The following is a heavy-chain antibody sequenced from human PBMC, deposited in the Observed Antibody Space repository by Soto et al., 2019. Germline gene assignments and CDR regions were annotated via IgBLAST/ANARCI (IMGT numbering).Heavy chain of an antibody. V-gene: IGHV4-39*01. CDR2: VYYSGIT. CDR1: GGSIRSSSYY. D-gene: IGHD1-26*01. J-gene: IGHJ6*02. Sequence: SETLSLTCTVSGGSIRSSSYYWGWIRQPPGKGLEWIGNVYYSGITYRSPSLKSRVTISVDTSKNQFSLKLSSVTAADTAVYYCARQWGRHAYSYYYGFDVSGQGTTVNVSS. CDR3: ARQWGRHAYSYYYGFDV.